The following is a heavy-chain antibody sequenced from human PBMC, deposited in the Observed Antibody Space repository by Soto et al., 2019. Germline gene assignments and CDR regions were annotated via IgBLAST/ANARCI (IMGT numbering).Heavy chain of an antibody. D-gene: IGHD3-22*01. V-gene: IGHV4-39*01. CDR2: IYYSGST. Sequence: SETLSLTCAVYGGSFSGYYWGWIRQPPGKGLEWIGSIYYSGSTYYNPSLKSRVTISVDTSKNQFSLKLSSVTAADTAVYYCARHVDGPDSSGYYLNWFDPWGQGTLVTVSS. CDR3: ARHVDGPDSSGYYLNWFDP. CDR1: GGSFSGYY. J-gene: IGHJ5*02.